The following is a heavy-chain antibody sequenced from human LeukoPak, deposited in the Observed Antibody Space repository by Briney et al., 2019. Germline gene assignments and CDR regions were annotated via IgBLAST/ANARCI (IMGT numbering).Heavy chain of an antibody. CDR1: GFIFSSYG. D-gene: IGHD3-9*01. J-gene: IGHJ4*02. CDR2: IWYDGSNK. V-gene: IGHV3-33*06. CDR3: AKAEGYDILTGLDY. Sequence: GGSLRLSCAASGFIFSSYGMHWVRQAPGKGLEWAAVIWYDGSNKYYADSVKGRFTISRDNSKNTLYLQMNSLRTEDTAVYYCAKAEGYDILTGLDYWGQGTLVTVSS.